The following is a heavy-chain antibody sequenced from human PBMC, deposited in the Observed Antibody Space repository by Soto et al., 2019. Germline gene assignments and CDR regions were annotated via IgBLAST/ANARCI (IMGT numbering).Heavy chain of an antibody. CDR1: GFTFSSYA. Sequence: GGSLRLSCAASGFTFSSYAMSWVRQAPGKGLEWVSAISGSGGSTYYADSVKGRFTISRDNSKNTLYLQMNSLRAEDTAVYYCAKRAQLGYCSGGSCYPYFDYWGQGTLVTVSS. J-gene: IGHJ4*02. D-gene: IGHD2-15*01. CDR3: AKRAQLGYCSGGSCYPYFDY. CDR2: ISGSGGST. V-gene: IGHV3-23*01.